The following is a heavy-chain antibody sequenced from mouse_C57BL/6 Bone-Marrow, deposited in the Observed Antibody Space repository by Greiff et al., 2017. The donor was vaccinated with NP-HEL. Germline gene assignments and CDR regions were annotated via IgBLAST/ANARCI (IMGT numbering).Heavy chain of an antibody. J-gene: IGHJ3*01. V-gene: IGHV5-17*01. CDR1: GFTFSDYG. CDR3: ARRPNSLITTGGAY. Sequence: EVKLVESGGGLVKPGGSLKLSCAASGFTFSDYGMHWVRQAPEKGLEWVAYISSGSGTIYYADTVKGRFTISRDNAKNTLFLQMTSLRSEDTAMYYCARRPNSLITTGGAYWGQGTLVTVSA. D-gene: IGHD1-2*01. CDR2: ISSGSGTI.